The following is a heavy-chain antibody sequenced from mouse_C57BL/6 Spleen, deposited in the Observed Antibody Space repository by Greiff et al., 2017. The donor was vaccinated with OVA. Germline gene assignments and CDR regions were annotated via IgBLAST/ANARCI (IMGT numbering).Heavy chain of an antibody. CDR1: GYTFTSYW. D-gene: IGHD1-1*01. V-gene: IGHV1-52*01. CDR2: IDPSDSDT. J-gene: IGHJ1*03. Sequence: QVQLKQPGAELVRPGSSVKLSCTASGYTFTSYWMHWVKQRPIPGLEWIGNIDPSDSDTHYNQKFKDKATLTVDKSSSTAYMQLSSLTYEDSAVYSCARDLTVSVVWGTGTTVTVSS. CDR3: ARDLTVSVV.